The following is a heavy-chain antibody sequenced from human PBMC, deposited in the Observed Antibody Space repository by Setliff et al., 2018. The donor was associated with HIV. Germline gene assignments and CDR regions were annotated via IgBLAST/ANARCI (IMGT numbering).Heavy chain of an antibody. D-gene: IGHD3-22*01. J-gene: IGHJ6*02. CDR3: AREIGDYYDSSGYYPPTDYYYGMDV. Sequence: ASVKVSCKASGYTFTSYDISWVRQAPGQGLEWMGWISAYNGNTNYAQKLQGRVTMTTDTSTSTAYMELRSLRSDDTAVYYCAREIGDYYDSSGYYPPTDYYYGMDVWGQGTTVNVSS. CDR1: GYTFTSYD. V-gene: IGHV1-18*01. CDR2: ISAYNGNT.